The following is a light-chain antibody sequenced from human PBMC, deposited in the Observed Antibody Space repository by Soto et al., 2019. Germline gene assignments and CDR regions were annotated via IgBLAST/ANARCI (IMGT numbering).Light chain of an antibody. Sequence: QSVLTQPASVSGSPGQSITISCTGTSSDVGGYNYVSWYQQHPGKAPKLMIYEVSKRPSGVPDRFSGSKSGNTASLTVSGLQAEDEADHYCNSYAGSNNWVFGGGTKLTVL. CDR2: EVS. CDR1: SSDVGGYNY. CDR3: NSYAGSNNWV. V-gene: IGLV2-8*01. J-gene: IGLJ3*02.